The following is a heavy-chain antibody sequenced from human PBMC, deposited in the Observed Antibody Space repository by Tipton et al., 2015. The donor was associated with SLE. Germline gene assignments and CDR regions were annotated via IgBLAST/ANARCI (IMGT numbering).Heavy chain of an antibody. CDR1: GGSISSYY. CDR2: IYYSGST. D-gene: IGHD2-21*02. Sequence: TLSLTCNVSGGSISSYYWSWIRQPPGKGLEWIGYIYYSGSTNYNPSLKSRVTISVDTTKNQFSLKLSSVTAADTAVYYCARGFYCGGDCYYDAFDIWGIGSIVTVSS. CDR3: ARGFYCGGDCYYDAFDI. J-gene: IGHJ3*02. V-gene: IGHV4-59*13.